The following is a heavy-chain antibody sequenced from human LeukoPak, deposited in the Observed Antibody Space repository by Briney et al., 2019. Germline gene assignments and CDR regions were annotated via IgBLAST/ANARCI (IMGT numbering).Heavy chain of an antibody. CDR2: IYYSGST. D-gene: IGHD1-1*01. V-gene: IGHV4-59*01. J-gene: IGHJ3*02. CDR1: GGSISSYY. Sequence: PSETLSLTCTVSGGSISSYYWSWIRQPPGKGLEWIGYIYYSGSTNYNPSLTSRVTISVDTSKNQFSLKLSSVTAADTAVYYCARDATTLTRGAFDIWGQGTMVTVSS. CDR3: ARDATTLTRGAFDI.